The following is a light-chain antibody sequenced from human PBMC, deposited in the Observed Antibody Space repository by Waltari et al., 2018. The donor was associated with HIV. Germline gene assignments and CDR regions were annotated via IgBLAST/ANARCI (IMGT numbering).Light chain of an antibody. CDR3: LQSHSNPLS. V-gene: IGKV1-39*01. J-gene: IGKJ3*01. CDR1: QNIDNF. Sequence: DIQMTQSPSSLSASVGDRVTITCRASQNIDNFLTWYQQKPGKAPTLLISGTSAFQSGVPSRFTASGSGTDFTLTISSLQPEDFATYYCLQSHSNPLSFGPGTKVNIK. CDR2: GTS.